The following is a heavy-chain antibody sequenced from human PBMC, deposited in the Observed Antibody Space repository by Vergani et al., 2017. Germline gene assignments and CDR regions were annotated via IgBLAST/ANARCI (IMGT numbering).Heavy chain of an antibody. Sequence: QVQLVQSGSELKKPGASVKVSCKASGYTFTSYAMNWVRQAPGQGLEWMGWINTNTGNPTYAQGFTGRFVFSLDTSVSTAYLQISSLKAEDTAVYYCARSSTXYDILTGPAYYFDYWGQGTLVTVSS. CDR3: ARSSTXYDILTGPAYYFDY. D-gene: IGHD3-9*01. J-gene: IGHJ4*02. V-gene: IGHV7-4-1*02. CDR1: GYTFTSYA. CDR2: INTNTGNP.